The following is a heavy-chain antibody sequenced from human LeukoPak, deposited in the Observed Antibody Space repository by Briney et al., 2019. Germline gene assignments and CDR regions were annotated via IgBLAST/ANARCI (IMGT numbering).Heavy chain of an antibody. J-gene: IGHJ4*02. Sequence: GGSLRLSCEASGFSMSVYWMSWVRQAPGKGLEWVGNIKQDGSERNYVDSVKGRFTISRDNAKKSLYLQMDSLRAEDAAVYYCATGRHDFLHWGQGNLVAVSS. V-gene: IGHV3-7*01. D-gene: IGHD3/OR15-3a*01. CDR3: ATGRHDFLH. CDR1: GFSMSVYW. CDR2: IKQDGSER.